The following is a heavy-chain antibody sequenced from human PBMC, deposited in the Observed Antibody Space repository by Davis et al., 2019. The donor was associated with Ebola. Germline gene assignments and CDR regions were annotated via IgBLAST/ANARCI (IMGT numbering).Heavy chain of an antibody. J-gene: IGHJ4*02. D-gene: IGHD6-19*01. CDR3: ATAVTGHY. V-gene: IGHV3-33*01. Sequence: GESLKISCAASGFTFSTYGMHWIRQAPGKGLEWVAVIWYDGSIKHYADSVKGRFTVSKDNSRNTLYLQMNSLRAEDTAMYYCATAVTGHYWGQGSLVTVSS. CDR2: IWYDGSIK. CDR1: GFTFSTYG.